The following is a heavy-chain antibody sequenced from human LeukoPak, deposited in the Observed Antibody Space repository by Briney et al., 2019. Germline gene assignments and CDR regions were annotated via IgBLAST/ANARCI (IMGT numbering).Heavy chain of an antibody. J-gene: IGHJ4*02. V-gene: IGHV3-23*01. D-gene: IGHD3-3*01. CDR1: GVTLSTYA. CDR2: ISGSGGST. CDR3: AKASYYDFWSGYYTTSPFDY. Sequence: GGSLRLSCAASGVTLSTYAMSWARQAPGKGLEWVSAISGSGGSTYYADSVKGRFTISRDNSKNTLYLQMNSLRAEDTAVYHCAKASYYDFWSGYYTTSPFDYWGQGTLVTVSS.